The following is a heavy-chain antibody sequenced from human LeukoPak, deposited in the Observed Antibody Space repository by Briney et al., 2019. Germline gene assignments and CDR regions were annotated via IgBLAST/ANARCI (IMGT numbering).Heavy chain of an antibody. V-gene: IGHV1-18*01. D-gene: IGHD6-19*01. Sequence: VSVKVSCKASGYTFTSHGISWVRQAPGQGLEWMCWISAYNGDTKYAQNLQGRVTLTTYTSTTTAYLELRILTSDDTALYYCARDPSNTSGWKTWFDPWGQGPLVTVSS. CDR1: GYTFTSHG. CDR3: ARDPSNTSGWKTWFDP. CDR2: ISAYNGDT. J-gene: IGHJ5*02.